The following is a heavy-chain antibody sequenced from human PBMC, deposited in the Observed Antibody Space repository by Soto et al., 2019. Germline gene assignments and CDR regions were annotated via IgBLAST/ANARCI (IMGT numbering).Heavy chain of an antibody. CDR1: GYTFTDYG. CDR3: ASAGYSVVGATVY. V-gene: IGHV1-8*01. J-gene: IGHJ4*02. D-gene: IGHD1-26*01. Sequence: QVQLVQSGAEVKMPGASVKVSCKASGYTFTDYGINWVRQATGQGLEWMGWMTPRSGDTVYAQKFQGRVSMTRATPTSRVYMELNSLKSEDRAVYFCASAGYSVVGATVYWGQGTLVTVSS. CDR2: MTPRSGDT.